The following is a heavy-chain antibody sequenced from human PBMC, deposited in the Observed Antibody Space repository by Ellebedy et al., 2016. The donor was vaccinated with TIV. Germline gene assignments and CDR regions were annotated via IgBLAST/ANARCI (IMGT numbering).Heavy chain of an antibody. CDR3: ARGSHYMKLVVITSDAFDI. D-gene: IGHD3-22*01. J-gene: IGHJ3*02. CDR1: GGSLSSYPYY. Sequence: SETLSLTCTVSGGSLSSYPYYWGWIRQSPGKGLEWIGTVYYSGNTYYNPSLKSRVVISVNTAMNRFSLELHSVTAADAAVYYCARGSHYMKLVVITSDAFDIWGQGTRVTVSS. V-gene: IGHV4-39*01. CDR2: VYYSGNT.